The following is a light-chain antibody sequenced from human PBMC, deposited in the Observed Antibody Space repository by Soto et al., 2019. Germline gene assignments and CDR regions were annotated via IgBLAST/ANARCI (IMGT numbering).Light chain of an antibody. CDR3: QQYHSYPLT. J-gene: IGKJ4*01. V-gene: IGKV1-5*03. CDR1: QGVSPW. CDR2: KTS. Sequence: DIQMTQSPSTLSTSVGDTVTITCQASQGVSPWLAWYQQKPGKAPNLLIYKTSNLEGGVPSRFSGSGYGTEFTLTISSLQPNDVATYYCQQYHSYPLTFGGGTKVEIK.